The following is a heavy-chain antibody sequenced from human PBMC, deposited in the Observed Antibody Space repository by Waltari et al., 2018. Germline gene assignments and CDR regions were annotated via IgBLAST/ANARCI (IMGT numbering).Heavy chain of an antibody. V-gene: IGHV3-15*01. D-gene: IGHD4-17*01. J-gene: IGHJ4*02. CDR2: IKSKADGATT. CDR1: GFTFITAG. CDR3: ASDIPGDYEPFDY. Sequence: EVQLVESGGDLIKPGGSLRLSCAASGFTFITAGRRCVRQAPGKGLEWVGRIKSKADGATTGYAAPVKGRFTISRDDSKNTLYLQMDNLKTEDTAVYYCASDIPGDYEPFDYWGQGTLVTVSS.